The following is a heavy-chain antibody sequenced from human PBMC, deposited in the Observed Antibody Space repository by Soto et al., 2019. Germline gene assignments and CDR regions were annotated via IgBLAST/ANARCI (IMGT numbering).Heavy chain of an antibody. CDR2: VSANSGGT. CDR3: SRARHSGNSGYNNDY. V-gene: IGHV1-2*02. J-gene: IGHJ4*02. Sequence: ASVKVSCKASGYNLGAYYTYWVRQAPGQGLEWMGWVSANSGGTNYAQKFKDRVIMTRDTSTSTAYMELSRLTSDDTAVYYCSRARHSGNSGYNNDYWGQGTLVTVSS. CDR1: GYNLGAYY. D-gene: IGHD5-12*01.